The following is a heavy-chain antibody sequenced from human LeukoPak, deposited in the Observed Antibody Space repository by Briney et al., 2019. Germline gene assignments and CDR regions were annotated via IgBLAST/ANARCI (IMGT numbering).Heavy chain of an antibody. J-gene: IGHJ4*02. CDR2: IYYSGST. CDR1: GGSLSSSSYY. Sequence: PSETLSLTCTVSGGSLSSSSYYWGWLRQPPGTGLEWIGSIYYSGSTYYNPSLKSRVTISVDTSKNQFSLKLSSVTAADTAVYYCARQGLRYFDWARFDYWGQGTLVTVSS. V-gene: IGHV4-39*01. D-gene: IGHD3-9*01. CDR3: ARQGLRYFDWARFDY.